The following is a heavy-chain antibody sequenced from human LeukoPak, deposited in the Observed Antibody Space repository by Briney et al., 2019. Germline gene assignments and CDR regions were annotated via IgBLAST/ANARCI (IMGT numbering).Heavy chain of an antibody. CDR3: ARESLVVVPAAMTGYNWFDP. V-gene: IGHV1-8*01. Sequence: ASVKVSCKASGYTFTSYDINWVRQATGQGLEWMGWMNPNSGNTGYAQKFQGRVTMTRNTAISTAYMVLSSLRSEDTAVYYCARESLVVVPAAMTGYNWFDPWGQGTLVTVSS. J-gene: IGHJ5*02. CDR2: MNPNSGNT. CDR1: GYTFTSYD. D-gene: IGHD2-2*01.